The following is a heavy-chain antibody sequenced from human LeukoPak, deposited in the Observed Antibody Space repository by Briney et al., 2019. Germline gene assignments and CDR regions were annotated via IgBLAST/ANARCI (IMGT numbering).Heavy chain of an antibody. D-gene: IGHD6-13*01. CDR1: GYSFTSYD. V-gene: IGHV1-8*01. CDR3: ARAASYSSSGKTRKNYYFDY. Sequence: GASVKVSCKASGYSFTSYDINWVRQATGQGLEWMGWINPNSGNTGYAQKFQGRVTMTRNTSISTAYMELSGLRSEDTAVYYCARAASYSSSGKTRKNYYFDYWGQGTLVTVSS. J-gene: IGHJ4*02. CDR2: INPNSGNT.